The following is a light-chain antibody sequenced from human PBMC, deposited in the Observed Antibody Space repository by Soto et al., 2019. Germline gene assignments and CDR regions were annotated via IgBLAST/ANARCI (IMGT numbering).Light chain of an antibody. J-gene: IGKJ3*01. V-gene: IGKV3-20*01. CDR2: GAS. CDR3: QQYGSSPIT. CDR1: QSVASSF. Sequence: IVLTQSPGALSLSPGERATLSCRASQSVASSFLAWYQQKPGQAPRRLMYGASSRATGIPDRFSGSGSGADFTLTISRLEPEDFAMYYCQQYGSSPITFGPGTKVDLK.